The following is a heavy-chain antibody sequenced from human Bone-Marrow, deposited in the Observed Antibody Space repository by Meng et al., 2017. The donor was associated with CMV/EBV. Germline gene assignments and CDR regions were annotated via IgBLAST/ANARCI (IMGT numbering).Heavy chain of an antibody. Sequence: SVKVYCKASGGTFSTYAISWVRQGPGQGLEWMGGIIPIFGTTNYAQKFQGRIPITTDGSTSKAYMELSTLRSDDTAVYYCARERLVGATTGYYGMDFWGQGTTVTVSS. CDR1: GGTFSTYA. CDR2: IIPIFGTT. CDR3: ARERLVGATTGYYGMDF. D-gene: IGHD1-26*01. J-gene: IGHJ6*02. V-gene: IGHV1-69*05.